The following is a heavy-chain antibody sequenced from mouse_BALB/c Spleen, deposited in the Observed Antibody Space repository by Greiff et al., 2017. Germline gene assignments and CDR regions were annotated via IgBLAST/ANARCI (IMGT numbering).Heavy chain of an antibody. J-gene: IGHJ4*01. D-gene: IGHD2-4*01. CDR3: ARPDDYDPSYAMDY. CDR1: GFNIKDTY. V-gene: IGHV14-3*02. Sequence: VQLQQSGAELVKPWASVKLSCTASGFNIKDTYMHWVKQRPEQGLEWIGRIDPANGNTKYDPTFQGKATITADTSSNTAYLQLSSRTSEDTAVYYCARPDDYDPSYAMDYWGQGTSVTVSS. CDR2: IDPANGNT.